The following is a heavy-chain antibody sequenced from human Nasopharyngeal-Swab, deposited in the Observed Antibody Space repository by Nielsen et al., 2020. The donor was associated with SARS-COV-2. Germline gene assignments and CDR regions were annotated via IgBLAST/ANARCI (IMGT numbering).Heavy chain of an antibody. CDR2: MNPNSGNT. J-gene: IGHJ6*02. D-gene: IGHD3-3*01. Sequence: ASVKVSCKASGYTFTSYAINWVRQATGQGLEWMGWMNPNSGNTGYAQKFQGRVTMTRNTSISTAYMELSSLRSEDTAVYYCARERPRTIFGVVISWSGMDVWGQGTTVTVSS. CDR1: GYTFTSYA. CDR3: ARERPRTIFGVVISWSGMDV. V-gene: IGHV1-8*01.